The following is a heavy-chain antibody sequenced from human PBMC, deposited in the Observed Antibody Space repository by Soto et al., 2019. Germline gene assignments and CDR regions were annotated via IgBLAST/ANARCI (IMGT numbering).Heavy chain of an antibody. CDR2: IYYSGST. CDR3: ARDRLDLVPDY. CDR1: GGSISSGDYY. J-gene: IGHJ4*02. Sequence: TSETLSLTCTVSGGSISSGDYYWSWIRQPPGKGLEWIGYIYYSGSTYYNPSLKSRVTISVDTSKNQFSLKLSSVTAADTAMYYCARDRLDLVPDYWGQGTLVTVSS. V-gene: IGHV4-30-4*01. D-gene: IGHD3-10*01.